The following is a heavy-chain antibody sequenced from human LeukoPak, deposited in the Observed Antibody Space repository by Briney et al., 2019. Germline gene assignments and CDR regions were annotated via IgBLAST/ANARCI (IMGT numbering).Heavy chain of an antibody. D-gene: IGHD3-22*01. CDR1: GFTFGEYV. CDR3: TRRYNYDSSGYYYVRDAFDI. Sequence: GGSLRLSCTASGFTFGEYVMSWVRQAPGKGLEGVGFIRSKAYGGTTKNAASVKGRFTISRDDSRSIAYLQMNSLKTEDTAVYYCTRRYNYDSSGYYYVRDAFDIWGQGTMVTVSS. V-gene: IGHV3-49*04. CDR2: IRSKAYGGTT. J-gene: IGHJ3*02.